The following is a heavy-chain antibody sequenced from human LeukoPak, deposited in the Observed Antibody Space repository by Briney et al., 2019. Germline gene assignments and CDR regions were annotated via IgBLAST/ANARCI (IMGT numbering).Heavy chain of an antibody. D-gene: IGHD1-20*01. CDR1: GYTLNSYY. Sequence: ASVKVSCKTSGYTLNSYYMHWVRHPPAHGHEWMGIINHSGGRTSYAQKFQGRVTMTRDTSISTAYMELSRLRSDDTAVYYCARGGRYNWNEYYYYYMDVWGKGTTVTVSS. V-gene: IGHV1-46*02. CDR3: ARGGRYNWNEYYYYYMDV. J-gene: IGHJ6*03. CDR2: INHSGGRT.